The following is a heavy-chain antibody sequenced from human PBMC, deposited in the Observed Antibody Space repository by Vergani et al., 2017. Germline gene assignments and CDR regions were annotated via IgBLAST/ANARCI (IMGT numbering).Heavy chain of an antibody. Sequence: EVQLVESGGGLVQPGRSLRLSCTASGFTFGDYAMSWVRQAPGKGLEWVGFIRSKAYGGTTEYAASVKGRFTISRDDSKSIAYLQMNSLKTEDTAVYYCXRSLYYPSDSTDSYWFDPWGQGTLVTVSS. CDR3: XRSLYYPSDSTDSYWFDP. CDR1: GFTFGDYA. CDR2: IRSKAYGGTT. J-gene: IGHJ5*02. V-gene: IGHV3-49*04. D-gene: IGHD2-8*01.